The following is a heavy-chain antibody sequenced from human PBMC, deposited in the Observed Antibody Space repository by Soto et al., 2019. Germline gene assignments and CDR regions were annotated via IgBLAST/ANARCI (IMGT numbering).Heavy chain of an antibody. CDR1: GFTFSSYS. Sequence: GGSLRLSCAASGFTFSSYSMNWFRQAPGEGLEWASSISLSISYIYYADSVKGRFTSPRDTAKNPLYLQMNRLRAEDTAVYYCARRLGRIAVARYYYYYGKGVWRQGTTVTVSS. CDR3: ARRLGRIAVARYYYYYGKGV. D-gene: IGHD6-19*01. CDR2: ISLSISYI. V-gene: IGHV3-21*01. J-gene: IGHJ6*02.